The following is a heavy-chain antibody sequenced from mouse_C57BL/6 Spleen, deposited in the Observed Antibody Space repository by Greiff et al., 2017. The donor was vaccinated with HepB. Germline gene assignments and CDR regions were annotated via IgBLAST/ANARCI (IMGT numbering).Heavy chain of an antibody. D-gene: IGHD2-5*01. CDR3: VRHSAYDSNYDWYFDV. J-gene: IGHJ1*03. Sequence: EVQLQESGGGLVQPKGSLKLSCAASGFSFNTYAMNWVRQAPGKGLEWVARIRSKSNNYATYYADSVKDRFTISRDDSESMLYLQMNNLKTEDTAMYYCVRHSAYDSNYDWYFDVWGTGTTVTVSS. CDR2: IRSKSNNYAT. CDR1: GFSFNTYA. V-gene: IGHV10-1*01.